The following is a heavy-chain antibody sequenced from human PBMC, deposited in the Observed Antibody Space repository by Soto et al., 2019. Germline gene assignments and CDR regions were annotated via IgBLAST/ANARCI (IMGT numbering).Heavy chain of an antibody. CDR3: ARDRLGATGDY. V-gene: IGHV1-18*01. D-gene: IGHD1-26*01. J-gene: IGHJ4*02. Sequence: ASVKVSCKASGYTFTSYGISWVRQAPGQGLEWMGWISAYNTNTNYAQKLQGRVTMTTDTSTSTSYMELRSLRSDDTAVYFCARDRLGATGDYWGQGTLVTVPQ. CDR1: GYTFTSYG. CDR2: ISAYNTNT.